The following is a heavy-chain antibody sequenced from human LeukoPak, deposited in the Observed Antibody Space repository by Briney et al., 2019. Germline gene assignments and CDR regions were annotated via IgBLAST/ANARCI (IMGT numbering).Heavy chain of an antibody. CDR2: ISGSGGST. Sequence: GGSLRLSCAASGFTFSSYAMSWVRQAPGKGLEWVSAISGSGGSTYYADSVKGRFTISRDNSKNTLYLQMNSLRAEDTAVYYCAGDYDYVWGSYRYFFGYWGQGTLVTVSS. CDR1: GFTFSSYA. D-gene: IGHD3-16*02. V-gene: IGHV3-23*01. J-gene: IGHJ4*02. CDR3: AGDYDYVWGSYRYFFGY.